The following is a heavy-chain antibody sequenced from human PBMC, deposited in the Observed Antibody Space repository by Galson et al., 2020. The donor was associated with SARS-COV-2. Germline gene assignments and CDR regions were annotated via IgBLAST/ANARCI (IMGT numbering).Heavy chain of an antibody. D-gene: IGHD3-10*01. CDR2: ISSSGSTI. J-gene: IGHJ4*02. CDR3: ARMSITMVQGVSPFDY. CDR1: GFTFSSYE. Sequence: GGSLRLSCAASGFTFSSYEMNWVRQAPGKGLEWVSYISSSGSTIYYADSVKGRFTISRDNAKNSLYLQMNSLRAEDTAVYYCARMSITMVQGVSPFDYWGQGTLVTVSS. V-gene: IGHV3-48*03.